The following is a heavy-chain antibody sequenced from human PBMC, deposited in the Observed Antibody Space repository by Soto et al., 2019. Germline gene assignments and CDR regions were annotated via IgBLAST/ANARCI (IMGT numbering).Heavy chain of an antibody. CDR3: ARDRGWLEHRNWLDP. CDR2: ISYDGSNK. D-gene: IGHD5-12*01. J-gene: IGHJ5*02. CDR1: GFTFSSYA. V-gene: IGHV3-30-3*01. Sequence: QVQLVESGGGVVQPGRSLRLSCAASGFTFSSYAIHWVRQAPGTGLEWVAVISYDGSNKYYADSVKGRFTISRDNSKNTLDLQMNSMRAEDTAVYYCARDRGWLEHRNWLDPWGQGTLVTVSS.